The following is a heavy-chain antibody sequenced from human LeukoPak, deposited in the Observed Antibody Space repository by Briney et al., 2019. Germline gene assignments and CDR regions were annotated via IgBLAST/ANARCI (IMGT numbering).Heavy chain of an antibody. CDR2: IYYSGST. CDR3: ARVILTGYYPLDY. CDR1: GAPFSSSSYY. V-gene: IGHV4-39*01. Sequence: PSQTLSLTCTVSGAPFSSSSYYWGWIRQPPGKGLEWIGSIYYSGSTYYNPSLKSRVTISVDTSKNQFSLKLSSVTAADTAVYYCARVILTGYYPLDYWGQGTLVTVSS. D-gene: IGHD3-9*01. J-gene: IGHJ4*02.